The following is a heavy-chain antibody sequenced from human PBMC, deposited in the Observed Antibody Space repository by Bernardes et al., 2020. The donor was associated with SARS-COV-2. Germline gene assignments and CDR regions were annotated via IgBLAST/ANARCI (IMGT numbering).Heavy chain of an antibody. J-gene: IGHJ4*02. CDR3: SGYYQRYFDY. CDR1: GYSFSSYG. V-gene: IGHV1-18*01. D-gene: IGHD3-22*01. CDR2: ISAYNGNI. Sequence: ASVKVSCKASGYSFSSYGIIWVRQAPGQGLEWMGWISAYNGNIEYAQKFQGRVTMTTDTSANTGYMDLRSLRSDDTAVYYSSGYYQRYFDYWGQGTLVTVSS.